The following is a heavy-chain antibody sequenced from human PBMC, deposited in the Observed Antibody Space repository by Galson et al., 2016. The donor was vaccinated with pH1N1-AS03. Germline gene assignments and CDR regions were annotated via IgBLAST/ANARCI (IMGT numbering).Heavy chain of an antibody. CDR3: TTDHNFFDP. V-gene: IGHV3-15*01. CDR1: GLTFSTAW. Sequence: AASGLTFSTAWMSWVRQAPGKGLEWVGRLKSKNDGGTADYAAPLKGRFTISRDDSKNTLYLQMDSLETEDTAVYYCTTDHNFFDPWGQGTLVTVSS. D-gene: IGHD1-20*01. CDR2: LKSKNDGGTA. J-gene: IGHJ5*02.